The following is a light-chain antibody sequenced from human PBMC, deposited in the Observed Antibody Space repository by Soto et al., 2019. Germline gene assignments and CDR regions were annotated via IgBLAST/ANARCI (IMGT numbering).Light chain of an antibody. Sequence: EIVLTQSPGTLSLSPGEGTTLSCTASHLVKKNYLAWYQQKAGQAPRLLIYAASARATGIPDRFSGRGSGTDFTLTISRLEPEDFATYYCQQSYSTPLTFGGGTKVDIK. CDR1: HLVKKNY. CDR3: QQSYSTPLT. CDR2: AAS. J-gene: IGKJ4*01. V-gene: IGKV3-20*01.